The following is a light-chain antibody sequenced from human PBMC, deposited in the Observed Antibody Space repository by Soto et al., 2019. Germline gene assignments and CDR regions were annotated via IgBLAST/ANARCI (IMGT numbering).Light chain of an antibody. CDR1: FSNIGSNT. V-gene: IGLV1-44*01. CDR2: SNN. CDR3: AAWDDSLNGVV. Sequence: QPVLTQSPSASGTPGQRVTISCSGSFSNIGSNTVNWYEQLPGTAPKLLIYSNNQRPSGVPDRISGTKSGTSASLAIRGLQSDDEADYYCAAWDDSLNGVVFGGGTQLTVL. J-gene: IGLJ2*01.